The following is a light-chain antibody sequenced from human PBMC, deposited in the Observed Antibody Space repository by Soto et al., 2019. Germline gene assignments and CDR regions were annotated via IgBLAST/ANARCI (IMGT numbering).Light chain of an antibody. Sequence: QSVLTQPPSLSGTPGQTVTISCIGSRSNIGSAIVHWYQQLPGTAPKHLIYMNNQRPSGVPDRFSGSKSGTSASLVITGLRPEDEADYDCVAWDDNLSSRVFGGGTQLTVL. CDR1: RSNIGSAI. CDR3: VAWDDNLSSRV. V-gene: IGLV1-47*01. J-gene: IGLJ3*02. CDR2: MNN.